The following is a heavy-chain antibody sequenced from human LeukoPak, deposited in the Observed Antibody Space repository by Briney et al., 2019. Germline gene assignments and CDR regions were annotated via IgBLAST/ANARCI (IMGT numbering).Heavy chain of an antibody. J-gene: IGHJ5*02. D-gene: IGHD3-10*02. CDR2: IFYSGST. V-gene: IGHV4-39*01. Sequence: SETLSLTCTVSGGSISSRSYYWGWLRQPPGKGLEWIASIFYSGSTYDNPSLKSRVTISVDTSKSQFSLKLSSVTAADTAVYFCARHPLKAYVSDWFDPWGQGTLVTVSS. CDR1: GGSISSRSYY. CDR3: ARHPLKAYVSDWFDP.